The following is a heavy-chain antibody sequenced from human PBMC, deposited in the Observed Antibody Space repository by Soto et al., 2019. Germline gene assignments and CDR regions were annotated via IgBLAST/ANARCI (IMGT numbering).Heavy chain of an antibody. Sequence: ASVKVSCKASGYTFTAYYIHWVRQAPGQGLEWMGWINPNSGGTNYAQRFQGRVAMTRDTSISTAYMELSRLRSDDTAVYYCARLTVPLDIVVLPAASFDFWGQGALVTVSS. CDR1: GYTFTAYY. CDR2: INPNSGGT. D-gene: IGHD2-2*01. CDR3: ARLTVPLDIVVLPAASFDF. J-gene: IGHJ4*02. V-gene: IGHV1-2*02.